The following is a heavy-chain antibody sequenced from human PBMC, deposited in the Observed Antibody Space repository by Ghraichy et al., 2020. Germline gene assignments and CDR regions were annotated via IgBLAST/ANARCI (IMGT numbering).Heavy chain of an antibody. V-gene: IGHV4-59*01. CDR2: IFYSGST. CDR3: ASDSSGWSGLDY. J-gene: IGHJ4*02. D-gene: IGHD6-19*01. CDR1: GGSISSYY. Sequence: SETLSLTCTVSGGSISSYYWSWIRQPPGKGLEWIGYIFYSGSTNYNPSLKSRVTLSVDTSKNQFSLKVRSVTAADTAVYYCASDSSGWSGLDYWGQGTLVTVSS.